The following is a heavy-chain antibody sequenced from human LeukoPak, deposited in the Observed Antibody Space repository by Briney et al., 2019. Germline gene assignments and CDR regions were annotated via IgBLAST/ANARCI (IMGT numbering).Heavy chain of an antibody. Sequence: ASVKVSCKASGYTFSTYSINWVRQAPGQGLEWMGWISTYNGDTNYAQKLQGRVTMTTDTSTSTAYMELSSLRSEDTAVYYCARHSGHIYSGYDNYFDYWGQGTLVTVSS. CDR3: ARHSGHIYSGYDNYFDY. D-gene: IGHD5-12*01. J-gene: IGHJ4*02. CDR1: GYTFSTYS. V-gene: IGHV1-18*01. CDR2: ISTYNGDT.